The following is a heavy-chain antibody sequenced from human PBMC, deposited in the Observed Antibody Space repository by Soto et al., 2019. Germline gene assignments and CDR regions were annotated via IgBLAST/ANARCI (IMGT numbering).Heavy chain of an antibody. D-gene: IGHD3-3*01. CDR2: TYYRSKWYN. CDR3: ARAYYDFWSGLYGMDV. V-gene: IGHV6-1*01. CDR1: GDSVSSNSAA. J-gene: IGHJ6*02. Sequence: SETLSLTCVISGDSVSSNSAAWNWIRQSPSRGLEWLGRTYYRSKWYNDYAVSVKSRITINPDTSKNQFSLQLNSVTPEDTAVYYCARAYYDFWSGLYGMDVWGQGTTLTVSS.